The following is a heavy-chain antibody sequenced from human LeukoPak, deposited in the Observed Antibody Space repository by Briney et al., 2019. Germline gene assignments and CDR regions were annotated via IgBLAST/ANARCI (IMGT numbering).Heavy chain of an antibody. Sequence: GESLKISCKGSGYSFTSYWIGWVRQMPGKGLEWMGIIYPGDSDTRYSPSFQGQVTISADKSISTAYLQWSSLKASDTAMYYCARGHSLAAADPNFHFDYWGQGTLVTVSS. D-gene: IGHD6-13*01. J-gene: IGHJ4*02. CDR3: ARGHSLAAADPNFHFDY. V-gene: IGHV5-51*01. CDR1: GYSFTSYW. CDR2: IYPGDSDT.